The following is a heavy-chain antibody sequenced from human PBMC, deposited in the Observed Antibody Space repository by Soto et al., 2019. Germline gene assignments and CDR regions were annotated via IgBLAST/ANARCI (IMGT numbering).Heavy chain of an antibody. J-gene: IGHJ6*02. V-gene: IGHV4-34*01. CDR2: INHSGST. CDR3: AGIKGDYYYYGMDV. Sequence: SETLSLICAVYGGSFSGFYWSWIRQPPGKGLEWIGEINHSGSTNYNPSLKSRVTISVDTSKNQFSLKLSSVTAADTAVYYCAGIKGDYYYYGMDVWGQGTTVTVSS. CDR1: GGSFSGFY.